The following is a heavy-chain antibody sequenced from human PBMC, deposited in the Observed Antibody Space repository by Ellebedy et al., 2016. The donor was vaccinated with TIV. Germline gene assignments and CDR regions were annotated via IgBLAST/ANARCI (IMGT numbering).Heavy chain of an antibody. D-gene: IGHD4-11*01. V-gene: IGHV1-69*13. CDR1: EDTLSNYA. CDR3: ARLWDRQDYSNYVEMDV. Sequence: SVKVSXXASEDTLSNYAVSWVRQAPGQGFEWLGGIIPVLGTIKYAQRFQDRLTVSADESSSTTYMELRSLRSEDTAVYFCARLWDRQDYSNYVEMDVWGQGTTVTVSS. J-gene: IGHJ6*02. CDR2: IIPVLGTI.